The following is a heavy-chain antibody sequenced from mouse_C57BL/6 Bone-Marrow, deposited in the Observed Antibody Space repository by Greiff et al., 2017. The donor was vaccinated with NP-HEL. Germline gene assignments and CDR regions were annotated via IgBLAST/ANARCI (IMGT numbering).Heavy chain of an antibody. J-gene: IGHJ3*01. CDR3: ARDPYDYDGVSWFAY. V-gene: IGHV5-4*01. CDR1: GFTFSSYA. Sequence: EVQGVESGGGLVKPGGSLKLSCAASGFTFSSYAMSWVRQTPEKRLEWVATISDGGSYTYYPDNVKGRFTISRDNAKNNLYLQMSHLKSEDTAMYYCARDPYDYDGVSWFAYWGQGTLVTVSA. D-gene: IGHD2-4*01. CDR2: ISDGGSYT.